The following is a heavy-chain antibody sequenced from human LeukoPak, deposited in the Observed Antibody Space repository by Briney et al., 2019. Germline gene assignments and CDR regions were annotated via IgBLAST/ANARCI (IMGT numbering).Heavy chain of an antibody. Sequence: GGAVRLSCSASGFTFSTYAMHWVRQAPGKGLEHVSTINTNGDDTYYADSVKGRFTISRDNSKRTPYLQMSSLRAEDTAVYYCVKDLRGGGYYTSFDYWGQGTLVTVSS. J-gene: IGHJ4*02. CDR3: VKDLRGGGYYTSFDY. D-gene: IGHD3-10*01. CDR2: INTNGDDT. CDR1: GFTFSTYA. V-gene: IGHV3-64D*09.